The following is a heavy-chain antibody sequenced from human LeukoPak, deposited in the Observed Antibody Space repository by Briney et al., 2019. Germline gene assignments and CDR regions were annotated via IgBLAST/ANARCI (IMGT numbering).Heavy chain of an antibody. V-gene: IGHV1-8*01. D-gene: IGHD3-9*01. CDR1: GYTFTSYD. Sequence: ASVKVSCKASGYTFTSYDINWVRQATRQGLEWMGWMNPNSGNTGYAQRFQGRVTMTRNTSISAAYMELSSLRSEDTAVYYCARGPTQYYDILTGYFYGAYYYGMDVWGQGTTVTVSS. CDR3: ARGPTQYYDILTGYFYGAYYYGMDV. J-gene: IGHJ6*02. CDR2: MNPNSGNT.